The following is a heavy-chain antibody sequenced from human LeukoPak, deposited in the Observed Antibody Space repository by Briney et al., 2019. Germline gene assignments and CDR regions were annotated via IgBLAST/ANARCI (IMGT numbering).Heavy chain of an antibody. D-gene: IGHD2-15*01. CDR3: ATELVVVAATLDV. CDR2: IKQDGSEK. Sequence: GGSLRLSCAASGFTLSSYWMSGVRQAPGKGLEGVANIKQDGSEKYYVDSVKGRFTISRDNAKNSLYLQMNSLRAEDTAVYYCATELVVVAATLDVWGQGTTVTVSS. CDR1: GFTLSSYW. J-gene: IGHJ6*02. V-gene: IGHV3-7*04.